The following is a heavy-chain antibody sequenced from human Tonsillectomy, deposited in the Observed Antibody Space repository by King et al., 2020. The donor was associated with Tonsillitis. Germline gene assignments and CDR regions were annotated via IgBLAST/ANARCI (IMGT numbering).Heavy chain of an antibody. CDR3: ARGSGRWSQNYYFAMDV. Sequence: GQLVQSGGGVVQPGRSLRLSCAASGFTFRSYAMHWVRQAPGKGLEWVAVISYDGSSDYYADSVKGRFTISRDNSKNTLYLQVNSLRAEDTAVYYCARGSGRWSQNYYFAMDVWGQGTTATVSS. CDR2: ISYDGSSD. CDR1: GFTFRSYA. J-gene: IGHJ6*02. V-gene: IGHV3-33*05. D-gene: IGHD1-26*01.